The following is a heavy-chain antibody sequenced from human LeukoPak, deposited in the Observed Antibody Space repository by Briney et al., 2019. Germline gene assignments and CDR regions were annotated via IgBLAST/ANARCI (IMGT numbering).Heavy chain of an antibody. CDR3: ATQWLVTPYYMDV. CDR2: IYSGGST. Sequence: GGSLRLSCAASGFIVSSNYMSWVRQAPGKGLEWVSVIYSGGSTYYADSVKGRFTISRDNSKNTLYLQMNSLRAEDTAVYYSATQWLVTPYYMDVWGKGTTVTVSS. CDR1: GFIVSSNY. D-gene: IGHD6-19*01. J-gene: IGHJ6*03. V-gene: IGHV3-53*01.